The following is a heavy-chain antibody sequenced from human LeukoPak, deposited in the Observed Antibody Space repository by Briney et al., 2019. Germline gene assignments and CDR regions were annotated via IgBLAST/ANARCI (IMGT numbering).Heavy chain of an antibody. CDR2: IKQDGSEK. Sequence: GGSLRLSCAASGFTFSSYWMSWVRQAPGKGLEWVTNIKQDGSEKYYVDSVKGRFTISRDNAKNSLYLQMNSLRAEDTAVYYCARDRQWELLRYYYGMDVWGQGTTVTVSS. CDR1: GFTFSSYW. D-gene: IGHD1-26*01. CDR3: ARDRQWELLRYYYGMDV. J-gene: IGHJ6*02. V-gene: IGHV3-7*01.